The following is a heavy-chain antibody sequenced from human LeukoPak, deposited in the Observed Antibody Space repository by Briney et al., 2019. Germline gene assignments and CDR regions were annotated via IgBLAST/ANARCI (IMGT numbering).Heavy chain of an antibody. CDR1: GYTFTSYA. V-gene: IGHV1-69*05. CDR2: IIPIFGTA. Sequence: WASVKVSCKASGYTFTSYAMNWVRQAPGQGLEWMGGIIPIFGTANYAQKFQGRVTITTDESTSTAYMELSSLRSEDTAVYYCARDRGGNHIFDYWGQGTLVTVSS. CDR3: ARDRGGNHIFDY. J-gene: IGHJ4*02. D-gene: IGHD4-23*01.